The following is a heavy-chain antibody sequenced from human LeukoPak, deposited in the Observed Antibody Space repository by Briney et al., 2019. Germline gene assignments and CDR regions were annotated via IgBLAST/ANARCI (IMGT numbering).Heavy chain of an antibody. V-gene: IGHV1-69*05. J-gene: IGHJ4*02. CDR3: ARHFWSGYYRDY. Sequence: ASLKVSCEASGGTFSSYAISWVRQAPGQGLEWMGGIIPIFATANYAQKFQGRVTITTDESTSTAYMELSSLRSKDTAVYYCARHFWSGYYRDYWGQGTLVTVSS. CDR2: IIPIFATA. CDR1: GGTFSSYA. D-gene: IGHD3-3*02.